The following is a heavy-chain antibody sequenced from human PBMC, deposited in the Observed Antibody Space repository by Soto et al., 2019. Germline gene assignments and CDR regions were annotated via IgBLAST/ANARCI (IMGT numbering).Heavy chain of an antibody. J-gene: IGHJ6*02. V-gene: IGHV3-21*01. CDR2: ISSSSSYI. D-gene: IGHD3-10*01. CDR1: GFTFSSYS. Sequence: GGSLRLSCAASGFTFSSYSMNWVRQAPGKGLEWVSSISSSSSYIYYADSVKGRFTISRDNAKNSLYLQMNSLRAEDTAVYYCARIGMVRGVISYDYYGMDVWGQGTTVTVSS. CDR3: ARIGMVRGVISYDYYGMDV.